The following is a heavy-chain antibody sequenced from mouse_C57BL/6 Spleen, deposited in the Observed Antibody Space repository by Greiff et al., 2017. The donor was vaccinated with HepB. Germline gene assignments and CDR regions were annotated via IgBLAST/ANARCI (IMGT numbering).Heavy chain of an antibody. CDR3: ARSDSLITTVVATDY. J-gene: IGHJ2*01. CDR2: IYPGSGST. Sequence: VQLQQSGAELVKPGASVKMSCKASGYTFTSYWITWVKQRPGQGLEWIGDIYPGSGSTNYNEKFKSKATLTVDTSSSTAYMQLSNLTSEDSAVYYCARSDSLITTVVATDYWGQGTTLTVSS. CDR1: GYTFTSYW. D-gene: IGHD1-1*01. V-gene: IGHV1-55*01.